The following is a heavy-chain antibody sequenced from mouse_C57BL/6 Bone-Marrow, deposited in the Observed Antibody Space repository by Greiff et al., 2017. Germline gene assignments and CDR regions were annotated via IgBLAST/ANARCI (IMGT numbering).Heavy chain of an antibody. D-gene: IGHD1-1*01. V-gene: IGHV1-80*01. CDR1: GYAFSSYW. J-gene: IGHJ3*01. CDR3: ARAEIYYYGSSYVAWFAY. CDR2: IYPGDGDT. Sequence: VKLMESGAELVKPGASVKISCKASGYAFSSYWMNWVKQRPGKGLEWIGQIYPGDGDTNYNGKFKGKATLTADKSSSTAYMQLSSLTSEDSAVYFCARAEIYYYGSSYVAWFAYWGQGTLVTVSA.